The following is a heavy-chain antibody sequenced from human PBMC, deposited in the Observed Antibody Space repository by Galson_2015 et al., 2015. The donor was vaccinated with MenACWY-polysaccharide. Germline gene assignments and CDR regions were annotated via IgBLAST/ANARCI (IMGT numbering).Heavy chain of an antibody. CDR2: MSYSGSA. D-gene: IGHD1-26*01. J-gene: IGHJ5*02. Sequence: TLSLTCTVSGDSVTSATYYWSWLRQSPGKGLEWIGYMSYSGSANHNPSLKSRVTISIDTSKNQFSLRLTSVTAADTAMYYCAREPTYSGSFGWFDPWGQGTLVTVSS. CDR1: GDSVTSATYY. V-gene: IGHV4-61*01. CDR3: AREPTYSGSFGWFDP.